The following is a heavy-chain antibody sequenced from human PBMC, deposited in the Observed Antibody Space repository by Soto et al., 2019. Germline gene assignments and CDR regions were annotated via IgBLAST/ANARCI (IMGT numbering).Heavy chain of an antibody. CDR1: GFTFSSYA. D-gene: IGHD5-18*01. Sequence: EVQLLESGGGLVQPGGSLRLSCAASGFTFSSYAMSWVRQAPGKGLEWVSTISSSGGSTYYADSGKGRFTIPRGNPKNPLYLQMHRLRAEDTAVYYCAKDGLGAYSYGSYSFDYWGQGTLVSVSS. V-gene: IGHV3-23*01. CDR2: ISSSGGST. CDR3: AKDGLGAYSYGSYSFDY. J-gene: IGHJ4*02.